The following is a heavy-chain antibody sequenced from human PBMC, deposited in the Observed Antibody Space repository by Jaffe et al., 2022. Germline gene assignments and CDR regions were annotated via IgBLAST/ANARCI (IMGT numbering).Heavy chain of an antibody. D-gene: IGHD4-17*01. CDR3: AKKIWGDDYGDYVERGYFDY. CDR2: ISGSGGST. V-gene: IGHV3-23*01. CDR1: GFTFSSYA. Sequence: EVQLLESGGGLVQPGGSLRLSCAASGFTFSSYAMSWVRQAPGKGLEWVSAISGSGGSTYYADSVKGRFTISRDNSKNTLYLQMNSLRAEDTAVYYCAKKIWGDDYGDYVERGYFDYWGQGTLVTVSS. J-gene: IGHJ4*02.